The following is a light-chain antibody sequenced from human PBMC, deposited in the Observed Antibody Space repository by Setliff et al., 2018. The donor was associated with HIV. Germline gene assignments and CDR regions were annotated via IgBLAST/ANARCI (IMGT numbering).Light chain of an antibody. J-gene: IGLJ1*01. Sequence: QSVLTQPPPASGTPGQRVTISCSGSNSNIRSNTVNWYQQLPGTAPKLFIYSNDQRPSGVPDRFSGSKSGTSASLAISGLQSEDEANYYCAAWDDRLNGFYVFGTGTKVTVL. CDR3: AAWDDRLNGFYV. V-gene: IGLV1-44*01. CDR1: NSNIRSNT. CDR2: SND.